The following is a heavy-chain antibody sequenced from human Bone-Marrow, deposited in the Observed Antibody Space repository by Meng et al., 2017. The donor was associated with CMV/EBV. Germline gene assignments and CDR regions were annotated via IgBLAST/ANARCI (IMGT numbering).Heavy chain of an antibody. Sequence: GESLKISCAASGLTFSDHHMDWARQAPGRGLEWVGHMKKKADSYITDYAASVKGRFTISIDDSKNTLYLQMNSLKTEDSAVYYCADLGGALGMDVWGQGTTVTVSS. J-gene: IGHJ6*02. CDR2: MKKKADSYIT. CDR1: GLTFSDHH. V-gene: IGHV3-72*01. CDR3: ADLGGALGMDV.